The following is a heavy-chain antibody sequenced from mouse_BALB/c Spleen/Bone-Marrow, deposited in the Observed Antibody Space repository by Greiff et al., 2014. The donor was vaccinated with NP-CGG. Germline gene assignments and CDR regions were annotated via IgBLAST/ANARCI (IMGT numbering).Heavy chain of an antibody. CDR3: ARGDFDYDFTMDY. CDR1: GYVFSSYW. J-gene: IGHJ4*01. Sequence: VQLQQSGAELVRPGSSVKISCKASGYVFSSYWMNWVKQRPGQGLEWIGQIFPGDGDTNYNGQFKGKATLTADRSSSTAFMQLSRLTSEDSAVYFCARGDFDYDFTMDYWGQGTSVTVSS. D-gene: IGHD2-4*01. V-gene: IGHV1-80*01. CDR2: IFPGDGDT.